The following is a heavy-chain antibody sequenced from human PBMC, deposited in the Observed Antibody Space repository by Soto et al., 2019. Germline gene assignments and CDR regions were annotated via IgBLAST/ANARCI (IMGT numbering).Heavy chain of an antibody. Sequence: EVQLVESGGGLVQPGGSLRLSCAASGFTFSSYWMHWVRQAPGKGLAWVSRINSDGSSTSYADSVKGRFTISRDNAKNTLYLQMNSLRAEDTAVYYCARDPGSPIYYYDSSGYFDYWGQGTLVTVSS. CDR3: ARDPGSPIYYYDSSGYFDY. D-gene: IGHD3-22*01. V-gene: IGHV3-74*01. CDR1: GFTFSSYW. J-gene: IGHJ4*02. CDR2: INSDGSST.